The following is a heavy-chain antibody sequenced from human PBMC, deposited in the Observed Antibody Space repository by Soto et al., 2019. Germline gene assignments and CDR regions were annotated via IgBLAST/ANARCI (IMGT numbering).Heavy chain of an antibody. D-gene: IGHD3-22*01. J-gene: IGHJ3*02. CDR1: GYSFTSYC. Sequence: GESLKLSCKGSGYSFTSYCIGWVRQMPGKGLEWMGVIYPSDSDTRYSPSFQGQVTISADKSISTAYLQWSSLKASATAMYYCASPIVSYDSSGYPWADAFDIWGQGTMVTVSS. CDR3: ASPIVSYDSSGYPWADAFDI. CDR2: IYPSDSDT. V-gene: IGHV5-51*03.